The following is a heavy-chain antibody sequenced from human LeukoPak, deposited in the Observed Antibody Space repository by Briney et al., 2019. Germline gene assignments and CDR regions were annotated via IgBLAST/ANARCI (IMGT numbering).Heavy chain of an antibody. CDR2: ISSNGGST. CDR3: VKTEDIVVVPAAMPFDY. Sequence: PGGSLRLSCSASGFTFSSYAMHRVRQAPGKGLEYVSAISSNGGSTYYADSVKGRFTISRDNSKNTLYLQMSSLRAEDTAVYYCVKTEDIVVVPAAMPFDYWGQGTLVTVSS. V-gene: IGHV3-64D*06. D-gene: IGHD2-2*01. CDR1: GFTFSSYA. J-gene: IGHJ4*02.